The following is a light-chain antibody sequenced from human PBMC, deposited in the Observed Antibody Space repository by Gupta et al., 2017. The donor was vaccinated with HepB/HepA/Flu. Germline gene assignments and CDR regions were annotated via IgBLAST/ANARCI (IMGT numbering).Light chain of an antibody. CDR2: NDR. CDR3: PSKASGGCVV. J-gene: IGLJ2*01. CDR1: ALPRQY. V-gene: IGLV3-25*03. Sequence: YELTQPPSVSVPPGQTARITCSGDALPRQYANWYQQKPAHAPVLLKYNDRQRRSGPPERFAASCSATTAIFTTRGVEEEDAAYYYCPSKASGGCVVFGSGTKLTV.